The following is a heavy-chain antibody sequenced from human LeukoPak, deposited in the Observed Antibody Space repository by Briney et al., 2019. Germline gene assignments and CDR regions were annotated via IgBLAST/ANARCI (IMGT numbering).Heavy chain of an antibody. V-gene: IGHV4-34*01. J-gene: IGHJ6*02. CDR1: GGSFSGYY. D-gene: IGHD6-13*01. CDR2: INHSGST. Sequence: PSETLSLTCAVYGGSFSGYYWSWIRQPPGKGLEWIGEINHSGSTNYNPSLKSRVTISVDTSKNQFSLKLSSVTAADTAVYYCAREGSSSWYPYYYYGMDVWGQGTTVTVSS. CDR3: AREGSSSWYPYYYYGMDV.